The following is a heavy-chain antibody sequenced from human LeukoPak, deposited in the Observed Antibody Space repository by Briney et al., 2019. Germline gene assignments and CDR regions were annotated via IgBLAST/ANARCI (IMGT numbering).Heavy chain of an antibody. V-gene: IGHV3-30*02. Sequence: GDSLRLSCAASGFTFTKYWMTWVRQAPGKGLEWVAFIRYDGSNKYYADSVKGRFTISRDNSKNTLYLQMNSLRAEDTAAYYCAKDHDYSNYRELDYWGQGTLVTVSS. D-gene: IGHD4-11*01. CDR2: IRYDGSNK. J-gene: IGHJ4*02. CDR1: GFTFTKYW. CDR3: AKDHDYSNYRELDY.